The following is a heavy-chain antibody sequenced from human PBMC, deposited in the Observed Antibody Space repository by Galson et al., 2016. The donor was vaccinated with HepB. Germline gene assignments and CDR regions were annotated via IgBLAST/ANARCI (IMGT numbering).Heavy chain of an antibody. V-gene: IGHV3-23*01. J-gene: IGHJ4*02. CDR2: ISGSGGST. CDR3: AKDLRRSYAVVTAAPFDY. Sequence: SLRLSCAASGFTFSSYAMSWVRQAPGKGLEWVSAISGSGGSTYYADSVKGRFTISRDNSKNTLYLQMNSLRAKDTAVYYCAKDLRRSYAVVTAAPFDYWGQGTLVTVSS. CDR1: GFTFSSYA. D-gene: IGHD2-2*01.